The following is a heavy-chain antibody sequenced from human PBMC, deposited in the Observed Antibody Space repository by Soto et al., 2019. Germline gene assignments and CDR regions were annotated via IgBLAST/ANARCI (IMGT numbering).Heavy chain of an antibody. D-gene: IGHD6-6*01. CDR1: GDSVSSNSAA. Sequence: SQTLSLTCAISGDSVSSNSAAWNWIRQSPSRGLEWLGRTYYRSKWYNHYAVSVKSRITVNPDTSKNQFSLKLSSVTPTDTAVYYCARRSSSSLGSLFDPWGRGILVTVSS. CDR2: TYYRSKWYN. J-gene: IGHJ5*02. CDR3: ARRSSSSLGSLFDP. V-gene: IGHV6-1*01.